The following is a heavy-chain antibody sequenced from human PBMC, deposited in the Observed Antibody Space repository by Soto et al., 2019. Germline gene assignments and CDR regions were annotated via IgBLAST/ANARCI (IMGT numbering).Heavy chain of an antibody. D-gene: IGHD6-13*01. Sequence: QVQLVESGGGVVQPGRSLRLSCAASGFTFSSYGMHWVRQAPGKGLEWVAVISYDGSNKYYADSVKGRFTISRDNSKNTLYLQMNSLSAEDTAVYYCAKDLEAAGMGHIWYYYYYYGMDVWGQGTTVTVSS. CDR1: GFTFSSYG. CDR2: ISYDGSNK. J-gene: IGHJ6*02. V-gene: IGHV3-30*18. CDR3: AKDLEAAGMGHIWYYYYYYGMDV.